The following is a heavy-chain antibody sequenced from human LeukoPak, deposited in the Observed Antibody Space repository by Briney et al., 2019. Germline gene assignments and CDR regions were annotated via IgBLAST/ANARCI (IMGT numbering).Heavy chain of an antibody. CDR1: GGSISTYY. D-gene: IGHD1-26*01. J-gene: IGHJ4*02. CDR2: IYYSGSG. V-gene: IGHV4-59*01. Sequence: SETLSLTCTISGGSISTYYWTWIRQPPGKGLEWIAYIYYSGSGNYNPSLKSRVTLSVDTSKNQFSLKLSSVTAADTAVYYCARVGSGCFDYWGQGTLVAVS. CDR3: ARVGSGCFDY.